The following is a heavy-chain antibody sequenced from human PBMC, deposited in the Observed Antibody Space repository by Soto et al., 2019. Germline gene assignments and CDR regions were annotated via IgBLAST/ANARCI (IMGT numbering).Heavy chain of an antibody. Sequence: PSETLSLTCTVSGASISAYARSWIRQPPGKGLEWIGEINHSGSTNYNPSLKSRVTISVDTSKNQFSLKLSSVTAADTAVYYCARGSVNFDYWGQGTLVTVSS. V-gene: IGHV4-34*01. CDR1: GASISAYA. CDR2: INHSGST. J-gene: IGHJ4*02. CDR3: ARGSVNFDY.